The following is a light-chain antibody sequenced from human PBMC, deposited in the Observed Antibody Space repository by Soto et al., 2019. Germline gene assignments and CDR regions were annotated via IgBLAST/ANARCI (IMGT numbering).Light chain of an antibody. CDR2: AAS. V-gene: IGKV1-12*01. Sequence: DIQMTQSPSSESASVGDSVTITCRASQDIGTWLAWYQQKPGKAPSLLIYAASTLQSGVQSRFSGSGSGTDFTLTINSLQPEDIATYYCQQTNSFPRTFGQGTKVDIK. CDR3: QQTNSFPRT. J-gene: IGKJ1*01. CDR1: QDIGTW.